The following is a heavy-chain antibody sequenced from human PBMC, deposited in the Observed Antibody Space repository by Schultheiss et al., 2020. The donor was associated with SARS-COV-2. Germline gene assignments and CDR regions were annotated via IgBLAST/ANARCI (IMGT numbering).Heavy chain of an antibody. CDR2: IYHSGST. CDR3: ARIYGDYDGGAFDI. CDR1: GYSISSGYY. D-gene: IGHD4-17*01. V-gene: IGHV4-38-2*02. J-gene: IGHJ3*02. Sequence: SQTLSLTCTVSGYSISSGYYWGWIRQPPGKGLEWIGSIYHSGSTNYNPSLKSRVTISVDKSKNQFSLKLSSVTAADTAVYYCARIYGDYDGGAFDIWGQGTMVTVSS.